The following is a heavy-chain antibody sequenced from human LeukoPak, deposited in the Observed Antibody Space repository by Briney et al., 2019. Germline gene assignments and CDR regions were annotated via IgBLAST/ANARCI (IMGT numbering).Heavy chain of an antibody. CDR2: INPNSGGT. Sequence: ASVKVSCKASGYTFTGYYMHWVRQAPGQGLEWMGWINPNSGGTNYAQKFQGRVTMTRDTSISTAYMELSRLRSDDTAVYYCARVRIQLWLKLAFDIWGQGTMVTVSS. D-gene: IGHD5-18*01. CDR1: GYTFTGYY. CDR3: ARVRIQLWLKLAFDI. V-gene: IGHV1-2*02. J-gene: IGHJ3*02.